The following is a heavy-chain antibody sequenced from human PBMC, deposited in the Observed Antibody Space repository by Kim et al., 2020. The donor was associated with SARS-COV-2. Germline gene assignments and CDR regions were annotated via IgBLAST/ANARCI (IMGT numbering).Heavy chain of an antibody. J-gene: IGHJ4*02. V-gene: IGHV3-23*01. CDR2: ISGSGGST. CDR3: ATMPLGNWNYYFRVDY. CDR1: GFTFSSYA. Sequence: GGSLRLSCAASGFTFSSYAMSWVRQAPGKGLEWVSAISGSGGSTYYADSVKGRFTISRDNSKNTLYLQMNSLRAEDTAVYYCATMPLGNWNYYFRVDYWGQGTLVTVSS. D-gene: IGHD1-7*01.